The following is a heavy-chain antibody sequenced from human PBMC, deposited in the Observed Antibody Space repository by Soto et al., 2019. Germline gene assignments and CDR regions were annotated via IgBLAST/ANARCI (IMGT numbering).Heavy chain of an antibody. D-gene: IGHD3-22*01. CDR2: INSDGTDS. CDR1: GFDFEDFA. V-gene: IGHV3-43D*04. Sequence: PGGSLRLSCAAAGFDFEDFAMHWVRQAPGKGLEWVSLINSDGTDSYYMDSVRGRFTISRDNGKNSLYLQMDRLRPEDTAFYFCPKALYYYDRSPLDHWGQGTLVPVSP. CDR3: PKALYYYDRSPLDH. J-gene: IGHJ4*02.